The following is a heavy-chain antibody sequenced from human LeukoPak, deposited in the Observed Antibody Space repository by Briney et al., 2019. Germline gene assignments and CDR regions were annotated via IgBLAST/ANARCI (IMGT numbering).Heavy chain of an antibody. CDR2: ISYDGSNK. CDR1: GFTFSSYG. Sequence: GRSLRLSCAASGFTFSSYGMHWVRQAPGKGLEWVAVISYDGSNKYYADSVKGRFTISRDNSKNTLYLQMNSLRAEDTAVYYCASSGRLTLDYWGQGTLVTVSS. V-gene: IGHV3-30*03. D-gene: IGHD6-19*01. J-gene: IGHJ4*02. CDR3: ASSGRLTLDY.